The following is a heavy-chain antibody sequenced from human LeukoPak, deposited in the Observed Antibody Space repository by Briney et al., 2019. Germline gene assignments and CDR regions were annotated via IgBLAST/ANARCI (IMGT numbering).Heavy chain of an antibody. CDR2: INWNGGSR. CDR1: GFAFSRYS. CDR3: ARPPYYYDSTGYYYLAAFDI. D-gene: IGHD3-22*01. Sequence: GGSLRLSCAASGFAFSRYSMNWVRQAPGKGLEWVSGINWNGGSRGYADSVKGRFTISRDNAKNSLYLQMNSLRAEDTALYYCARPPYYYDSTGYYYLAAFDIWGQGTMVTVSS. J-gene: IGHJ3*02. V-gene: IGHV3-20*04.